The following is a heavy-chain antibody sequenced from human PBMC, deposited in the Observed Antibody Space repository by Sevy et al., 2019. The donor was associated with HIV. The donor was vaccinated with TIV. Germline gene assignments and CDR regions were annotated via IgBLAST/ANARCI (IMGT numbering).Heavy chain of an antibody. CDR1: GFNFSSYG. Sequence: GGSLRLSCAASGFNFSSYGMHWVRQAPGKGLEWVAVISYDGSNKYYANSVKGRFTISRDNSKNTLYLQMNSLRAEDTAVYYCVGGWFGELDYWGQGTLVTVSS. CDR2: ISYDGSNK. V-gene: IGHV3-30*03. J-gene: IGHJ4*02. CDR3: VGGWFGELDY. D-gene: IGHD3-10*01.